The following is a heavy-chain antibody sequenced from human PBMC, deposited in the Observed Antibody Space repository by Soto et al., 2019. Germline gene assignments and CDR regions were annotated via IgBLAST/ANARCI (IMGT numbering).Heavy chain of an antibody. V-gene: IGHV2-5*02. CDR2: IYWDDDK. CDR3: EHRPSDFWSGYYRSDYFDY. D-gene: IGHD3-3*01. Sequence: SGPTLVNPTQTLTLTCTFSGFSLSSSGVGVGWIRQPPGKALEWLAVIYWDDDKRYSPSLKSRLTITKDTSRNQVVLTMTNMDPVDKAKYNCEHRPSDFWSGYYRSDYFDYWGPGNMVTVYS. CDR1: GFSLSSSGVG. J-gene: IGHJ4*02.